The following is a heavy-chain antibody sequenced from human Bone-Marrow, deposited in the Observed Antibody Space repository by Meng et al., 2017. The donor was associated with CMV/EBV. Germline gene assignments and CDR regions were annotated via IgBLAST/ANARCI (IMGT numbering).Heavy chain of an antibody. CDR2: INPNSGGT. Sequence: ASVKVSCKASGYTFTGYYMHWVRQAPGQGLEWMGWINPNSGGTNYAQKFQGRVTMTRDTSISTAYMELSRLRSDDTAVYYRARDRCSSTSCFGYYGMDVWGQGTTVTVSS. D-gene: IGHD2-2*01. CDR3: ARDRCSSTSCFGYYGMDV. CDR1: GYTFTGYY. J-gene: IGHJ6*02. V-gene: IGHV1-2*02.